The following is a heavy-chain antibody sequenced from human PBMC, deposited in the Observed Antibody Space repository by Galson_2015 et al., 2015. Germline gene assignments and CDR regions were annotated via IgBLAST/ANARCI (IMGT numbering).Heavy chain of an antibody. D-gene: IGHD3-3*01. CDR1: GGSISSGGYY. Sequence: TLSLTCTVSGGSISSGGYYWSWIRQHSGKGLEWIGYIYYSGSTYYNPSLKSRVTISVDTSKNQFSLKLSSVTAADTAVYYCARAPGYDFWRMTGPSYYYYYMDVWGKGTTVTVSS. V-gene: IGHV4-31*03. CDR3: ARAPGYDFWRMTGPSYYYYYMDV. J-gene: IGHJ6*03. CDR2: IYYSGST.